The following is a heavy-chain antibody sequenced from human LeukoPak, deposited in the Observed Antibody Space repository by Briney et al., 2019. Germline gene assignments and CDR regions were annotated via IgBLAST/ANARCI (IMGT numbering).Heavy chain of an antibody. J-gene: IGHJ3*02. CDR3: ARAIWVSGSWYGDAFDI. Sequence: SETLSLTCAVYGGSFSGYYWSWIRQPPEKGLEWIGEINHSGSTNYNPSLKSRVTISVDTSKNQFSLKLSSVTAADTAVYYCARAIWVSGSWYGDAFDIWGQGTMVTVSS. V-gene: IGHV4-34*01. CDR2: INHSGST. CDR1: GGSFSGYY. D-gene: IGHD6-13*01.